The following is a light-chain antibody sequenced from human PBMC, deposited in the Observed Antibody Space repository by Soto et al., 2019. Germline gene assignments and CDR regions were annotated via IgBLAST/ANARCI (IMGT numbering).Light chain of an antibody. V-gene: IGLV2-14*01. Sequence: QSALTQPASVSGSPGQSITISCTGTSTDPKDSDSVSWYQHHPGKAPKLMIFEVTNRPSGVSNRFSGSKSGTTASLTISRLQAEDAADYSCSSYVRGGTYVFGTGTKVTVL. CDR1: STDPKDSDS. CDR3: SSYVRGGTYV. CDR2: EVT. J-gene: IGLJ1*01.